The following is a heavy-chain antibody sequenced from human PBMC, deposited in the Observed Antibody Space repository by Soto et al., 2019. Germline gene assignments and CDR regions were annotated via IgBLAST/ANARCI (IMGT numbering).Heavy chain of an antibody. CDR3: AKASSDAGVDY. CDR2: IRYNGSTT. D-gene: IGHD3-10*01. J-gene: IGHJ4*02. CDR1: EFTFSNYA. Sequence: PGGSLRLSCAASEFTFSNYAMSWVRQAPGKGLEWVSSIRYNGSTTYYADSVKGRFTISRDNSKNTLYLQMNSLRAEDTAVYYCAKASSDAGVDYWGQGTLVIVSS. V-gene: IGHV3-23*01.